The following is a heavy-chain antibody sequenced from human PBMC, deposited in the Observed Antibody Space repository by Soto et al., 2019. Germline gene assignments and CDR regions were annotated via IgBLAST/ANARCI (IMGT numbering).Heavy chain of an antibody. CDR3: ARGVDGSFDY. D-gene: IGHD3-10*01. CDR1: GFTFSSHW. Sequence: EVQLVESGGGLVQPGGSLRLSCAASGFTFSSHWIYWVRQAPGKGLEWVADIGPDGSEKYYVDSVKGRFTISRDNAKSSLYLQMNNLRVDDTAVYYCARGVDGSFDYWGQGILVTVSS. J-gene: IGHJ4*02. V-gene: IGHV3-7*04. CDR2: IGPDGSEK.